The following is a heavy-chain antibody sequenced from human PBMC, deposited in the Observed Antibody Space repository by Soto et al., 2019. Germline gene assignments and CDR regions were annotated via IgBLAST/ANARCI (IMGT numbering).Heavy chain of an antibody. Sequence: QVQLQESGPGLVKPSGTLSLTCAVSGGSISSSNWWSWVRQPPGKGLEWIGEIYPRGSTNYNPSLKRRVTISVDKSKNQFSLKLSSVTAADTAVYYCARVVQGWPGLDFDYWGQGTLVTVSS. CDR2: IYPRGST. CDR3: ARVVQGWPGLDFDY. J-gene: IGHJ4*02. V-gene: IGHV4-4*02. D-gene: IGHD2-2*01. CDR1: GGSISSSNW.